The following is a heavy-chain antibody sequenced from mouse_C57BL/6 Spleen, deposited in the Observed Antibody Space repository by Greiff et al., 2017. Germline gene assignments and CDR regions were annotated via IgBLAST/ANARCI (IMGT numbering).Heavy chain of an antibody. V-gene: IGHV5-4*01. CDR1: GFTFSSYA. Sequence: DVQLVESGGGLVKPGGSLKLSCAASGFTFSSYAMSWVRQTPEKRLEWVATISDGGSYTYYPDNVKGRFTISRDNAKNNLYLQMSHLKSEDTAMYYCARDYDTVYYAMDYWGQGTSVTVSS. J-gene: IGHJ4*01. D-gene: IGHD2-12*01. CDR3: ARDYDTVYYAMDY. CDR2: ISDGGSYT.